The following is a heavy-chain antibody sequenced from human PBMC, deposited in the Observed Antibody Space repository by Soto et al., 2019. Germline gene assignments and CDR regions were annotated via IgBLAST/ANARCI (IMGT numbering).Heavy chain of an antibody. V-gene: IGHV1-24*01. D-gene: IGHD4-17*01. CDR1: GYTLNEVA. J-gene: IGHJ5*02. Sequence: QVQLVQSGAEVKKPGASVKVSCKVSGYTLNEVAMHWVRQAPGKGLEWLGGFDPDEAETIYAQHFQGRVTMTEDTSTDTVDMELSSLRSEDTALYFCTTYHGDYNFDHWGQGTLFTVSS. CDR2: FDPDEAET. CDR3: TTYHGDYNFDH.